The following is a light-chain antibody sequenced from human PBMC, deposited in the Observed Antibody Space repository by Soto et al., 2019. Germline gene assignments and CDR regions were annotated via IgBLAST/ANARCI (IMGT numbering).Light chain of an antibody. V-gene: IGKV3-20*01. CDR3: QQYGSSPPYT. J-gene: IGKJ3*01. CDR1: HSVSSSY. CDR2: GAS. Sequence: EIVLTQSPGTLSLSPGDRATLSCRASHSVSSSYLAWYQQRPGQAPRLLIYGASSRATGIPDRFSGSGSGTYLTLTISRVEHETFAVYYCQQYGSSPPYTFGPGTKVDIK.